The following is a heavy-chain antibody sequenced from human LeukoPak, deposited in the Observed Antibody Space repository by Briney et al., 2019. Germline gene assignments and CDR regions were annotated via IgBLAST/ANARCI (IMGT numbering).Heavy chain of an antibody. CDR3: ARVSRGTVYYYYYYMDV. V-gene: IGHV4-34*01. CDR2: INHSGST. J-gene: IGHJ6*03. CDR1: GGSISSYY. D-gene: IGHD3-10*01. Sequence: SETLSLTCTVSGGSISSYYWSWIRQPPGKGLEWIGEINHSGSTNYNPSLKSRVTISVDTSKNQFSLKLSSVTAADTAVYYCARVSRGTVYYYYYYMDVWGKGTTVTVSS.